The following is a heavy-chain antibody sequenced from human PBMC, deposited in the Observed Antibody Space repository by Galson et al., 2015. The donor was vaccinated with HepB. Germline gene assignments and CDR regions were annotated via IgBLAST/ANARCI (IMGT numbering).Heavy chain of an antibody. V-gene: IGHV5-10-1*01. CDR2: IDPSNAYT. CDR3: ARHSDSSGYPYFDY. J-gene: IGHJ4*02. D-gene: IGHD3-22*01. CDR1: GSSFTKSW. Sequence: QSGAEVKKPGESLRISCKGSGSSFTKSWITWVRQVPGKGLEWMGRIDPSNAYTNYSPSFQGHVTISIERSTSTAYLQWRSLKASDTAVYFCARHSDSSGYPYFDYWGQGTLVTVSS.